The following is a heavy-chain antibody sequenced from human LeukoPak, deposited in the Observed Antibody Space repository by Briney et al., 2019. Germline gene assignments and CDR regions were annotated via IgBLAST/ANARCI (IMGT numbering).Heavy chain of an antibody. V-gene: IGHV1-18*01. CDR2: ISAYNGNT. Sequence: ASVKVSCKASGYTFTSYGISWVRQAPGQGLEWMGWISAYNGNTNYAQKLQGRVTMTEDTSTDTAYMELSSLRSEDTAVYYCATAPHYYGSGSYTFDYWGQGTLVTVSS. CDR3: ATAPHYYGSGSYTFDY. J-gene: IGHJ4*02. CDR1: GYTFTSYG. D-gene: IGHD3-10*01.